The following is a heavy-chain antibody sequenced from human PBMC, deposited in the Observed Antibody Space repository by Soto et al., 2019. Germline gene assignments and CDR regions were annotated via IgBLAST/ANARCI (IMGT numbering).Heavy chain of an antibody. V-gene: IGHV4-59*08. D-gene: IGHD2-21*02. CDR1: GGSISDYY. Sequence: QVQLQESGPGRVKPSETLSLTCTVAGGSISDYYWSWFRQPPGKGLQWIAYISYTGRTNYDPSLESRLTLSLDTSKSPVSLKLSSVTAADTAVYYSAKHDCHGSGDCGWFDPWGPGSRVTVSS. J-gene: IGHJ5*02. CDR2: ISYTGRT. CDR3: AKHDCHGSGDCGWFDP.